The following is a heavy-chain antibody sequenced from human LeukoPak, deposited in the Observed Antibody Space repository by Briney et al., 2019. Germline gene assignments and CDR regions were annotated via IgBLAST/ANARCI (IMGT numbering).Heavy chain of an antibody. D-gene: IGHD6-19*01. V-gene: IGHV3-49*04. CDR3: ARVEPLPSSGIEVAADY. CDR2: IRSKAYGGTT. J-gene: IGHJ4*02. Sequence: GRSVRLSCAASGCTFGHYAMAWVRQAPGKGLEWVGSIRSKAYGGTTQYAVSVKGRFTISRDDSTSIAYMQMNSLKSEDTAVYHCARVEPLPSSGIEVAADYWGQGTLVTVSS. CDR1: GCTFGHYA.